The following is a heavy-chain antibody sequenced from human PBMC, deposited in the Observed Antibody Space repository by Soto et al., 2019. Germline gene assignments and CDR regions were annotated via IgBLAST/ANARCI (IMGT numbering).Heavy chain of an antibody. CDR3: AREVRYGDLWFDP. CDR2: IIPIFGTA. V-gene: IGHV1-69*01. J-gene: IGHJ5*02. Sequence: QVQLVQSGAEVKKPGSSVKVSCKASGGTFSSYAISWVRQAPGQGLEWMGGIIPIFGTANYAQKFQGRVTITADESTSTAYMELSRLRSEDTAVYDCAREVRYGDLWFDPWGQGTLVTVSS. CDR1: GGTFSSYA. D-gene: IGHD4-17*01.